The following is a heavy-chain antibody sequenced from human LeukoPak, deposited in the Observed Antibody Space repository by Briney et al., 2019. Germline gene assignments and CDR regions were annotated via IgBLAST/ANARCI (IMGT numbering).Heavy chain of an antibody. V-gene: IGHV4-39*07. CDR3: ARRVYVEMATILLFDY. CDR1: GGPISCSSYY. D-gene: IGHD5-24*01. J-gene: IGHJ4*02. CDR2: IYYSGST. Sequence: SETLSLTCTVSGGPISCSSYYWGWIRQPPGKGLEWIGSIYYSGSTYYNPPLKSRVAISVDKSKNQFSLKLSSVTAADTAVYYCARRVYVEMATILLFDYWGQGTLVTVSS.